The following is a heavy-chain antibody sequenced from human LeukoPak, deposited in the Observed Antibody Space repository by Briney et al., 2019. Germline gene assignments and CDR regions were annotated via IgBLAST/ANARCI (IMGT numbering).Heavy chain of an antibody. D-gene: IGHD5-18*01. CDR2: IMKDGTEK. V-gene: IGHV3-7*01. J-gene: IGHJ4*02. Sequence: GGSLRLSRAAARFSISGYWMNWVRQAPGKGLEWVANIMKDGTEKYYVDSVKGRFTISRDNAKNSLYLQMNSLRAEDTAVYYCARDPSRGYTYGYGDLWGQGTLVTVSS. CDR3: ARDPSRGYTYGYGDL. CDR1: RFSISGYW.